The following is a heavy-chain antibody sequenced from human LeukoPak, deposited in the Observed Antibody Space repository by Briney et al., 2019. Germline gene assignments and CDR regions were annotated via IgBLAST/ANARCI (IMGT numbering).Heavy chain of an antibody. J-gene: IGHJ3*02. CDR2: ISSDGSNK. CDR3: TTFDM. Sequence: GGSLRLSCAASGFTFTTYGIHWVRLPPGKGLEWVTVISSDGSNKHYADSVKGRFTISRDDSRNTLYLQMNSLRVDDTALYYCTTFDMWGQGTMVTVSS. CDR1: GFTFTTYG. V-gene: IGHV3-30*03.